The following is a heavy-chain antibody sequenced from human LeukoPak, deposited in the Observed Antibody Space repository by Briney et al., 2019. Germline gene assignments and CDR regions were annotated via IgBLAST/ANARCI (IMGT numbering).Heavy chain of an antibody. CDR1: GGSISSYY. Sequence: SETLTLTCTVSGGSISSYYWSWIRQPAGKGLEWIGRIYTSGSTNYNPSLKSRVTMSVDTSKNQFSLKLSSVTAADTAVYYCARVYSSGWPFDYWGQGTLVTVSS. D-gene: IGHD6-19*01. J-gene: IGHJ4*02. CDR2: IYTSGST. CDR3: ARVYSSGWPFDY. V-gene: IGHV4-4*07.